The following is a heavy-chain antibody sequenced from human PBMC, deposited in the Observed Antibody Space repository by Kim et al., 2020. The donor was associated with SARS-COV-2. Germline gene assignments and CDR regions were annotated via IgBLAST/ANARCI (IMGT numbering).Heavy chain of an antibody. D-gene: IGHD6-19*01. CDR2: NN. V-gene: IGHV1-3*01. J-gene: IGHJ4*02. CDR3: AREAVAGSFDH. Sequence: NNRYSQKFQARVSITRDTSATTAYLELSGLRSEDTAVYYCAREAVAGSFDHWGQGTLVTVSS.